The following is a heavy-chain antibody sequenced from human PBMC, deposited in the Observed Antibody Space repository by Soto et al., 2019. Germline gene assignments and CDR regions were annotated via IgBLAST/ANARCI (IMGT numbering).Heavy chain of an antibody. V-gene: IGHV4-34*01. CDR3: ARAKRAPTYYYDSSGYYFDY. Sequence: QVQLQQWGAGLLKPSETLSLTCAVYGGSFSGYYWSWIRQPPGRGLEWIGEIDHSGSTNYNPSLKSRVTISVDTSKSQFSLKLSSVTAADTAVYYCARAKRAPTYYYDSSGYYFDYWGQGTLVTVSS. CDR2: IDHSGST. D-gene: IGHD3-22*01. J-gene: IGHJ4*02. CDR1: GGSFSGYY.